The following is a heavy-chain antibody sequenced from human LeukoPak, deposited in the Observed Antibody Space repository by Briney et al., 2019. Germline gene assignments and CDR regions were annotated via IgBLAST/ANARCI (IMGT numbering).Heavy chain of an antibody. CDR3: AGFLEWINYYYYYMDV. D-gene: IGHD3-3*01. Sequence: GGSLRLSCAASGFTFSSYGMHWVRQAPGKGLEWVSAISGSGGSTYYADSVKGRFTISRDNSKNTLYLQMNSLRAEDTAVYYCAGFLEWINYYYYYMDVWGKGTTVTVSS. V-gene: IGHV3-23*01. J-gene: IGHJ6*03. CDR1: GFTFSSYG. CDR2: ISGSGGST.